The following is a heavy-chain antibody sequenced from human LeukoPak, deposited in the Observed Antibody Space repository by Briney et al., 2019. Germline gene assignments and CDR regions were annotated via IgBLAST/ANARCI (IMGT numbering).Heavy chain of an antibody. CDR1: GFTFSDFE. CDR3: ARLRSPTDY. V-gene: IGHV3-48*03. Sequence: GGSLRLSCAVSGFTFSDFEMNWVRQAPGKGPEWISYIGGSGSPTYYADSVKGRFTISRDNAKNSLFLQMNSLRADDTAVYYCARLRSPTDYWGQGTLVTVSS. D-gene: IGHD4-17*01. J-gene: IGHJ4*02. CDR2: IGGSGSPT.